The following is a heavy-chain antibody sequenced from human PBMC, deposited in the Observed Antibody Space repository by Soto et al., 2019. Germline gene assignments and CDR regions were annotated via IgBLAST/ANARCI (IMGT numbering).Heavy chain of an antibody. V-gene: IGHV1-69*02. Sequence: SVKVSCKASGGTFSSYTISWVRQAPGQGLEWMGRIIPILGIANYAQKFQGRVTITADKSTSTAYMELSSLRFEDTAVYYCASFGGYCSGGSCYRGYNWFDPWG. CDR1: GGTFSSYT. J-gene: IGHJ5*02. CDR2: IIPILGIA. CDR3: ASFGGYCSGGSCYRGYNWFDP. D-gene: IGHD2-15*01.